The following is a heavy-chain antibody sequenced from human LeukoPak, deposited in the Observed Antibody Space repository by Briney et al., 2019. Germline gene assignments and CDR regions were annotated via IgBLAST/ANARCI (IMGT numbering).Heavy chain of an antibody. J-gene: IGHJ2*01. V-gene: IGHV1-2*02. CDR3: ARGTIGDLPYNYDPPWFFDL. D-gene: IGHD5-18*01. CDR1: GYTFTGYF. Sequence: ASVKVSCKASGYTFTGYFMHWVRQAPGQGLEWMGWINPNSGGTNYAQKFQGRVTMTRDMSISSAYMEVSTLRSDDTAIYYCARGTIGDLPYNYDPPWFFDLWGRGTLVTVSS. CDR2: INPNSGGT.